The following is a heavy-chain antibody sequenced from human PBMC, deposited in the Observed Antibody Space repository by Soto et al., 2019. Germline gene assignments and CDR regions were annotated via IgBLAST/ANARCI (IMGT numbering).Heavy chain of an antibody. Sequence: GGSLRLSCAASGFTFNNYGIHWVRQAPGKGLEGVSVIWYDGSNENYADSVKGRFTISRDNSKTTLYLQMNSLRAEETAVYYCARDRRISNIAARDTIDYWGKGTRVTVAS. D-gene: IGHD6-6*01. V-gene: IGHV3-33*01. CDR1: GFTFNNYG. J-gene: IGHJ4*02. CDR2: IWYDGSNE. CDR3: ARDRRISNIAARDTIDY.